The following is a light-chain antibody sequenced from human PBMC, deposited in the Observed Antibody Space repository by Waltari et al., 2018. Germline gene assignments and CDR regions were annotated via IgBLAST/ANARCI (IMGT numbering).Light chain of an antibody. Sequence: DIQLTQSPSFLSASVGDRVTITCRASQGIGSYLASYQQKPGIAPTLLIYAASTLQSGVPSRFSGSYSGTEFTLTISSLQPEDFASYFCQQLHSYPRTFGGGTKMEI. CDR1: QGIGSY. V-gene: IGKV1-9*01. CDR2: AAS. CDR3: QQLHSYPRT. J-gene: IGKJ4*01.